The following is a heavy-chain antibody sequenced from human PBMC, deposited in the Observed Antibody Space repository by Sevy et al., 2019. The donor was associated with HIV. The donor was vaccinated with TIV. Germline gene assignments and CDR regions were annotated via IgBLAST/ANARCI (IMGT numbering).Heavy chain of an antibody. V-gene: IGHV4-59*12. CDR1: GGSMSAYY. CDR3: ARAPPVRSGDDSLNWLDP. J-gene: IGHJ5*02. D-gene: IGHD5-12*01. Sequence: SETLSLTCTVSGGSMSAYYWSWLRQPPGKGLEYIGDIYHTGSTYYNPSLKSRVTISVDTSKNQFSLNLRSVTAVDTAVYYCARAPPVRSGDDSLNWLDPWGQGVLVTVSS. CDR2: IYHTGST.